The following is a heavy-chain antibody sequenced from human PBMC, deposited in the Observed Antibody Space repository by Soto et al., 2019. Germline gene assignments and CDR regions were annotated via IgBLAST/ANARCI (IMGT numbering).Heavy chain of an antibody. CDR1: GGTFSSYA. D-gene: IGHD6-6*01. J-gene: IGHJ4*02. V-gene: IGHV1-69*13. Sequence: SVKVSCKASGGTFSSYAISWVRQAPGQGLEWMGGIIPIFGTANYAQKFQGRVTITADESTSTAYMELSSLRSEDTAVYYCARVHGSSDRVFDYWGQGTLVTVSS. CDR2: IIPIFGTA. CDR3: ARVHGSSDRVFDY.